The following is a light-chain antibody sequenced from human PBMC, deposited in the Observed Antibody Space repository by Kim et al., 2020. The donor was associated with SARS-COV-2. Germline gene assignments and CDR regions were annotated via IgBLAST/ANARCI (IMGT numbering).Light chain of an antibody. CDR2: DVI. V-gene: IGLV2-14*03. CDR3: SSYTTSSTPHVV. Sequence: ITGSCTRTTIGVGCDIKVSCNQQHPRKAPKLMFYDVINRTSGVSNRVSGSKSGNTASLTISGLHAEQEADYYCSSYTTSSTPHVVFGGGTQLTVL. CDR1: TIGVGCDIK. J-gene: IGLJ2*01.